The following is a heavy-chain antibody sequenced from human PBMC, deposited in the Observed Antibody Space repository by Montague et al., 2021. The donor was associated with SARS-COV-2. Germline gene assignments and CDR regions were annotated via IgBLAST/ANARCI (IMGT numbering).Heavy chain of an antibody. J-gene: IGHJ4*02. CDR3: ARIRYDILTGYQTLFDX. V-gene: IGHV2-70*11. CDR2: IDWDDDK. CDR1: GFSLSTSGMC. D-gene: IGHD3-9*01. Sequence: PALVKPTQTLTLTCTFSGFSLSTSGMCVSWIRQPPGKALEWLARIDWDDDKYYSTSLKTRLTISKDTSKNQVALTMTNMDPVDTATYYCARIRYDILTGYQTLFDXWGQGTLVTVSS.